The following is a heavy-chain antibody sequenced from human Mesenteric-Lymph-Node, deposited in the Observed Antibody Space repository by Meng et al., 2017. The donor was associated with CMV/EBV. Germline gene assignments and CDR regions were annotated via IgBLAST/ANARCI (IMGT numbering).Heavy chain of an antibody. J-gene: IGHJ3*02. V-gene: IGHV5-51*01. CDR2: IYPGDSDT. CDR3: ARRHVASGAAWTFDI. Sequence: GESLKISCKGFGYNFATHWIAWVRQMPGKGLEWMGIIYPGDSDTRYSPSFQGQVSISADNSTNTAYLQWSSLKASDTAIYYCARRHVASGAAWTFDIWGQGTVVTVSS. CDR1: GYNFATHW. D-gene: IGHD3-10*01.